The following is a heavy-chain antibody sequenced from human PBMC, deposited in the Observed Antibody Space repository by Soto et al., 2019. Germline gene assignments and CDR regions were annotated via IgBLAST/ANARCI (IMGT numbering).Heavy chain of an antibody. V-gene: IGHV4-59*08. D-gene: IGHD1-7*01. J-gene: IGHJ6*03. CDR2: IYYSGST. CDR3: ARGGINWNYLNYYYYYMDV. Sequence: QVQLQESGPGLVKPSETLSLTCTVSGGSISSYYWSWIRQPPGKGLEWIGYIYYSGSTNYNPSLKSRVTMSVDTSKNQFSLKLSSVTAADTAVYYCARGGINWNYLNYYYYYMDVWGKGTTVTVSS. CDR1: GGSISSYY.